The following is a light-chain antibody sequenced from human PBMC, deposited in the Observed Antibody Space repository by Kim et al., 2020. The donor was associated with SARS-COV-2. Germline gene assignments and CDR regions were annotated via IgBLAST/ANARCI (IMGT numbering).Light chain of an antibody. CDR2: GKN. Sequence: VAWGQTVRITCQGNSLRSYYATWYQQKPGQAPILVIYGKNNRPSGIPDRFSGSSSGNTASLTITGTQAGDEADYYCNSRDSNDNVVFGGGTQLTVL. CDR1: SLRSYY. J-gene: IGLJ2*01. V-gene: IGLV3-19*01. CDR3: NSRDSNDNVV.